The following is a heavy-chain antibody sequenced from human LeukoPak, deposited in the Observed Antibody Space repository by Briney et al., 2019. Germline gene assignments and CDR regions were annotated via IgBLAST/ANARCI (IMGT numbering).Heavy chain of an antibody. CDR2: IIVSSNYI. CDR1: GYTFSSYI. CDR3: VRLRRNSDTSGFYYYYDF. Sequence: GGSLRLSCVASGYTFSSYIISWVRHAPGKGLEWVSSIIVSSNYIYYAYSVRGRFSISRDGARDSLYLQMNSLRAEDTAVYFCVRLRRNSDTSGFYYYYDFWGQGTLVTVSS. V-gene: IGHV3-21*01. J-gene: IGHJ4*02. D-gene: IGHD3-22*01.